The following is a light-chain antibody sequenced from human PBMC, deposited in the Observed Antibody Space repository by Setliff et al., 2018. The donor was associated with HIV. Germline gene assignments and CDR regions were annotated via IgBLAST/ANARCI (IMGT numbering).Light chain of an antibody. V-gene: IGLV2-14*02. Sequence: SALTQPASVSGSPGQSITISCTGTSSDVGSYNLVSWYQQHPGKAPKLMISDVGNRPSGISNRFSGSKSGNTASLTISGLQAEDEADYYCSSYTSRTPLYVFGTGTKVTVL. CDR3: SSYTSRTPLYV. CDR1: SSDVGSYNL. CDR2: DVG. J-gene: IGLJ1*01.